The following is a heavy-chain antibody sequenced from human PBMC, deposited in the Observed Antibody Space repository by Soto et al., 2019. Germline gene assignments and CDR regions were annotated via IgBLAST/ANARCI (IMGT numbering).Heavy chain of an antibody. Sequence: SETLSLTCTVSGGSISSSSYYWGWIRQPPGKGLEWIGSIYYSGSTYYNPSLKSRVTISVDTSKNQFSLKLSSVTAADTAVYYGGALSAQNTSPYSTDVGGKGPRATLPS. CDR3: GALSAQNTSPYSTDV. V-gene: IGHV4-39*01. J-gene: IGHJ6*03. CDR1: GGSISSSSYY. D-gene: IGHD3-16*01. CDR2: IYYSGST.